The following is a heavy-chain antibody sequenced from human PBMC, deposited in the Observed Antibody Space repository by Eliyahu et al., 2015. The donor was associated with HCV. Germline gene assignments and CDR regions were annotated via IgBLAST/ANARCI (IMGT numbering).Heavy chain of an antibody. Sequence: QVQLVQSGAEVKKPGASVKVSCKASGYTFTSYGISWVRQAPGQGLEWMGWIRRYNGNTNYAQKLQGRVTMTTDTSTSTAYMELRSLRSDDTAVYYCARDRCSTSCYGEFDYWGQGTLVTVSS. CDR2: IRRYNGNT. CDR1: GYTFTSYG. V-gene: IGHV1-18*01. J-gene: IGHJ4*02. CDR3: ARDRCSTSCYGEFDY. D-gene: IGHD2-2*01.